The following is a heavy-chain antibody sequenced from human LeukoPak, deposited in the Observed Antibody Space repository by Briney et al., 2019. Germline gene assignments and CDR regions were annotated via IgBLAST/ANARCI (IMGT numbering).Heavy chain of an antibody. CDR2: INHSGST. V-gene: IGHV4-34*01. J-gene: IGHJ6*03. CDR1: GGSFSGYY. CDR3: AREVVPAATDYYYYMDV. Sequence: SETLSLTCAVYGGSFSGYYWSWIRQPPGKGLEWIGEINHSGSTNYNPSLKSRVTISVDTSKNQFSLKMSSVTAADTAVYYCAREVVPAATDYYYYMDVWGKGTTVTVSS. D-gene: IGHD2-2*01.